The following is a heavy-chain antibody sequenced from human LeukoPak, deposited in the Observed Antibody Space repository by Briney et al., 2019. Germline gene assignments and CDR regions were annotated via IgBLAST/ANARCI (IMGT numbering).Heavy chain of an antibody. V-gene: IGHV4-59*08. CDR1: GGSISSYY. CDR3: ARRQWLPSPFDY. J-gene: IGHJ4*02. Sequence: KPSETLSLTCTVSGGSISSYYWSWIRQPPGKGLEWIGCIYYSGSTNYNPSLKSRVTISVDTSKNQFSLKLSSVTAADTAVYYCARRQWLPSPFDYWGQGTLVTVSS. CDR2: IYYSGST. D-gene: IGHD6-19*01.